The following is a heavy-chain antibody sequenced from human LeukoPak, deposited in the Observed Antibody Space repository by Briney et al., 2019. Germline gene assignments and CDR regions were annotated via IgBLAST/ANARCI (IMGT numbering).Heavy chain of an antibody. CDR2: ISAYNGNT. Sequence: ASVKVSCKASGYTFTSYGISWVRQAPGQGLEWMGWISAYNGNTNYAQKLQGRVTKTTDTSTSTAYMELRSLRSDDTAVYYCARDRSPNIVVVVAATSYWYFDLWGRGTLVTVSS. CDR1: GYTFTSYG. J-gene: IGHJ2*01. V-gene: IGHV1-18*01. CDR3: ARDRSPNIVVVVAATSYWYFDL. D-gene: IGHD2-15*01.